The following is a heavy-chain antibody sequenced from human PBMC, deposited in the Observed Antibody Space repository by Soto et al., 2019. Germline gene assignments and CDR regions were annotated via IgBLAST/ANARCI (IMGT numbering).Heavy chain of an antibody. J-gene: IGHJ6*03. V-gene: IGHV3-49*04. Sequence: HPGGSLRLSCAASGFTFSSYWMTWVRQAPGKGLEWVGFIRSKAYGGTTEYAASVKGRFTISRDDSKSIAYLQMNSLKTEDTAVYYCTNELRPTPYYYYMDVWGKGTTVTVSS. CDR3: TNELRPTPYYYYMDV. D-gene: IGHD3-10*01. CDR1: GFTFSSYW. CDR2: IRSKAYGGTT.